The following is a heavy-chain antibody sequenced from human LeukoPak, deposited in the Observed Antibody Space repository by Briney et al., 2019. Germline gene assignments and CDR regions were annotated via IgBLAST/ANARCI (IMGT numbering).Heavy chain of an antibody. J-gene: IGHJ3*02. Sequence: RGSLRLSRAASGFTFSSYELYWVRQAPGKGLEWISYISSSSTIIKYADSVRGRFTISRDDARESLYLQMSSLRADDTAIYYCGASRQYVGAFDIWGQGTLVTVSS. V-gene: IGHV3-48*03. CDR1: GFTFSSYE. CDR3: GASRQYVGAFDI. D-gene: IGHD3-16*01. CDR2: ISSSSTII.